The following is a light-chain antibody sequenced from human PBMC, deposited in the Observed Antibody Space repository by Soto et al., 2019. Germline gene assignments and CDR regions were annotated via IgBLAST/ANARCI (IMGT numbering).Light chain of an antibody. CDR2: GAS. V-gene: IGKV3-20*01. J-gene: IGKJ1*01. CDR1: QSVSSNY. CDR3: QQYGSSPWT. Sequence: EIVLTQSPGTLSLSPGERATLSCRASQSVSSNYLAWYQQKPGQAPRPLIYGASSRATGIPDRFSGSGAGTDFTLTISRLESEDFAVYYCQQYGSSPWTFDQGTKVDIK.